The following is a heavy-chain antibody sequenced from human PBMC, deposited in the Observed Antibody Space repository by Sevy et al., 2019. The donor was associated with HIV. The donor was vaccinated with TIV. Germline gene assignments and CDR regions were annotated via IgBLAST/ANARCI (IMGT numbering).Heavy chain of an antibody. Sequence: SETLSLTCTVSGDSISGYYWSWIRQPPGKGLEWIGYIYYSGNTNYNPSLKSRVTISVDTSKNQFSLKLSSVTAADTAIYYCARAYQYYYYGMDVWSQGTTVTVSS. CDR3: ARAYQYYYYGMDV. V-gene: IGHV4-59*01. CDR1: GDSISGYY. CDR2: IYYSGNT. J-gene: IGHJ6*02. D-gene: IGHD3-10*01.